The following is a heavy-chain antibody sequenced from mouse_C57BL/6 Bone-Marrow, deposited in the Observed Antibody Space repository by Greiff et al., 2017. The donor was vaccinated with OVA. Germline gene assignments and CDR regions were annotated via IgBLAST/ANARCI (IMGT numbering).Heavy chain of an antibody. V-gene: IGHV1-18*01. Sequence: EVQLQQSGPELVKPGASVKIPCKASGYTFPDYNMDWVKQSHGKSLEWIGDINPNNGGTIYNQKFKGKATLTVDKSSSTAYMELRSLTSEDTAVYYCAISHYYGSRFAYWGQGTLVTVSA. J-gene: IGHJ3*01. CDR3: AISHYYGSRFAY. D-gene: IGHD1-1*01. CDR1: GYTFPDYN. CDR2: INPNNGGT.